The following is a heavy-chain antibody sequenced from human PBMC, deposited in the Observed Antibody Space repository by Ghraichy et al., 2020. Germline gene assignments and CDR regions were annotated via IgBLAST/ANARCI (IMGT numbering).Heavy chain of an antibody. CDR3: ARVSMYYYDSSGYTRGAFDI. D-gene: IGHD3-22*01. CDR1: GGSISSYY. J-gene: IGHJ3*02. V-gene: IGHV4-59*01. Sequence: SETLSLTCTVSGGSISSYYWSWIRQPPGKGLEWIGYIYYSGSTNYNPSLKSRVTISVDTSKNQFSLKLSSVTAADTAVYYCARVSMYYYDSSGYTRGAFDIWGQGTLLTVSS. CDR2: IYYSGST.